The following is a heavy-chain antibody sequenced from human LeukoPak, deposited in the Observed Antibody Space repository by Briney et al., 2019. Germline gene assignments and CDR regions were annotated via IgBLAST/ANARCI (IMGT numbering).Heavy chain of an antibody. V-gene: IGHV3-23*01. J-gene: IGHJ4*02. D-gene: IGHD3-10*01. CDR2: ISGSGTDT. Sequence: GGSLRLSCGGSGFTFSIYAMSWVRQAPGKGLEWVSAISGSGTDTFYANSVKGRFTISRDNPKNTLYLQMNSLRAEDTAVYYCAKSMVQGVIPFDYWGQGTLVTVSS. CDR3: AKSMVQGVIPFDY. CDR1: GFTFSIYA.